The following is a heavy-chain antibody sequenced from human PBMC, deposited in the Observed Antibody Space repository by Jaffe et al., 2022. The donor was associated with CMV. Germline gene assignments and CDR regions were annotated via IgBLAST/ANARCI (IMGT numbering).Heavy chain of an antibody. CDR2: ISSNGGST. CDR3: ARVPLAYCGGDCAINYLDY. CDR1: GFTFSSYA. J-gene: IGHJ4*02. V-gene: IGHV3-64*01. Sequence: EVQLVESGGGLVQPGGSLRLSCAASGFTFSSYAMHWVRQAPGKGLEYVSAISSNGGSTYYANSVKGRFTISRDNSKNTLYLQMGSLRAEDMAVYYCARVPLAYCGGDCAINYLDYWGQGTLVTVSS. D-gene: IGHD2-21*02.